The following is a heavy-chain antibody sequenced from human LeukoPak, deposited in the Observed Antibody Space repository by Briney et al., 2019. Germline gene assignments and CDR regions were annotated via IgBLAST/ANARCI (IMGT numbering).Heavy chain of an antibody. D-gene: IGHD3-16*01. Sequence: GGSLRLTCSASGFTFSDYDMNWVRQPPAKGLEWVSSISGLSSYTYYGESVKGRCSISRDNANNSLYLQMNSLGAEDTATYYCGRAFPPLRTSSAGDLWGQGILVTVSS. CDR2: ISGLSSYT. CDR1: GFTFSDYD. CDR3: GRAFPPLRTSSAGDL. V-gene: IGHV3-21*01. J-gene: IGHJ4*02.